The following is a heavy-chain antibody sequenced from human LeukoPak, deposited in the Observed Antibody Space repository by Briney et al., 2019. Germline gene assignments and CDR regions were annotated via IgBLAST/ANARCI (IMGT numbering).Heavy chain of an antibody. J-gene: IGHJ4*02. CDR3: ARETSGGVSDY. CDR1: GGSISSYY. D-gene: IGHD2-15*01. CDR2: IYYSGST. V-gene: IGHV4-59*01. Sequence: SETLSLTCTVSGGSISSYYWSWIRQPPGKGLEWIGYIYYSGSTNYNPSLKSRVTISVDTSKNQFSLKLSSVTAADTAVYYCARETSGGVSDYWGQGTLVTVSS.